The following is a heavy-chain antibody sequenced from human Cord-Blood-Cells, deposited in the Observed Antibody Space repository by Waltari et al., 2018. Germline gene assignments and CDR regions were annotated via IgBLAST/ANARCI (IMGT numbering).Heavy chain of an antibody. D-gene: IGHD3-9*01. CDR1: GFTFSSYA. J-gene: IGHJ4*02. V-gene: IGHV3-23*01. Sequence: EVQLLASGGGLVQPGGSLRLSCAASGFTFSSYAMSWVRQAPGKGLEWVSAISGSVGSTYYADSVKGRFTISRDNSKNTLYLQMNSLRAEDTAVYYCAKETGYDILTGYYFDYWGQGTLVTVSS. CDR3: AKETGYDILTGYYFDY. CDR2: ISGSVGST.